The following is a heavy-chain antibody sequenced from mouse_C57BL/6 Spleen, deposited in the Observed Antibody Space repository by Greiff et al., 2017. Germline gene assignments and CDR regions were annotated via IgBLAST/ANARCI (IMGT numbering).Heavy chain of an antibody. J-gene: IGHJ4*01. Sequence: QVQLQQPGAELVKPGASVKLSCKASGYTFTSYWMHWVKQRPGQGLEWIGMIHPNSGSTNYNEKFKSKATLTVDKSSSTAYMQLSSLTSEDSAVYYCARETTGFYAMDYWGQGTSVTVSS. CDR2: IHPNSGST. CDR1: GYTFTSYW. D-gene: IGHD1-1*01. V-gene: IGHV1-64*01. CDR3: ARETTGFYAMDY.